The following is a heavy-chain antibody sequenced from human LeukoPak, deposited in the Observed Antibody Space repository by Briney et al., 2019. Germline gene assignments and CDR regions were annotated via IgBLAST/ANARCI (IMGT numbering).Heavy chain of an antibody. CDR3: ARDADIGVLDY. V-gene: IGHV3-30*01. Sequence: PEGSLRLSCAASGFTFTTYAIHWVRQAPGKGLEWVAVISYDGIDKYYADFVQGRFTISRDNSKNTLYLEMNSLRPEDTAVYYCARDADIGVLDYWGQGTLVTVSS. D-gene: IGHD5-12*01. CDR1: GFTFTTYA. J-gene: IGHJ4*02. CDR2: ISYDGIDK.